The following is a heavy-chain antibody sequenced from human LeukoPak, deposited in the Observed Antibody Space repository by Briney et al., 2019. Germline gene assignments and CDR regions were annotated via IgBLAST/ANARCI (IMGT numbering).Heavy chain of an antibody. V-gene: IGHV5-51*01. Sequence: GESLKISCKGSGDSFTRYWVGWVRQMPGKGLEWMGIIFPGDSDTRYSPSFQGQVTISADKSISTAYLQWSLLKASDTAMYYRARQSASRDGSGYSFYPGGADYWGQGTLVTVSS. CDR3: ARQSASRDGSGYSFYPGGADY. CDR1: GDSFTRYW. CDR2: IFPGDSDT. D-gene: IGHD3-22*01. J-gene: IGHJ4*02.